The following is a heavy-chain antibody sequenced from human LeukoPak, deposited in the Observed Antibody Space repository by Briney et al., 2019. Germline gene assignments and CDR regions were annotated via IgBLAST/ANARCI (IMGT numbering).Heavy chain of an antibody. V-gene: IGHV3-7*04. CDR3: ARGTGKTKAFDV. Sequence: GGSLRLSCAASGFTFSNYWMSWVRQAPGQGLEWVANIKQDGSERYYVDSVKGRFTISRDNAKNSLHLQMKSLRAEDTAVYFCARGTGKTKAFDVWGQGTMVTVSS. J-gene: IGHJ3*01. CDR2: IKQDGSER. CDR1: GFTFSNYW. D-gene: IGHD1/OR15-1a*01.